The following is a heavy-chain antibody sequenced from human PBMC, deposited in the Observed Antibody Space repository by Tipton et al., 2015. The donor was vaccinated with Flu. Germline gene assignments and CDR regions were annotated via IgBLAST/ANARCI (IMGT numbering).Heavy chain of an antibody. CDR2: IYSNGST. V-gene: IGHV4-4*07. J-gene: IGHJ4*02. CDR1: GGSINSYY. CDR3: ARFSVRGESDY. Sequence: LRLSCTVSGGSINSYYWSWIRQSAGKGLEWIGRIYSNGSTNYNPSLKSRVTMSVDTSKNQFSLKMSSVTAADTAVYYCARFSVRGESDYWGQGTLVTVSS. D-gene: IGHD3-10*01.